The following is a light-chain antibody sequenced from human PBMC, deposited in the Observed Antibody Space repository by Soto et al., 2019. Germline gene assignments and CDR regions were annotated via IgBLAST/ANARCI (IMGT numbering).Light chain of an antibody. CDR2: WAS. CDR3: QQYYSNPGT. CDR1: QSVLYSSNNNNY. J-gene: IGKJ1*01. Sequence: DIVMTQSPDSLAVSLGERATINCKSSQSVLYSSNNNNYLAWYQQKPGQPPKLLIYWASTRESGVPDRFRGSGSGTDFTLTISSLQADDVAVYYCQQYYSNPGTFGQGTKVDIK. V-gene: IGKV4-1*01.